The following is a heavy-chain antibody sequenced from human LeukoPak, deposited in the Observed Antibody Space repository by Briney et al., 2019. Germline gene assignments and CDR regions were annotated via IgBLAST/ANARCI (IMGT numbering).Heavy chain of an antibody. CDR1: GFTFSSYW. Sequence: GGSLRLSCAASGFTFSSYWMSWVRQAPGKGLEWVANIKQDGSEKYYVDSVKGRFTISRDNAKNSLYLQMNSLRAEDTAVYYCARDRIQLWLSWYFDLWGRRTLVTVSS. CDR3: ARDRIQLWLSWYFDL. V-gene: IGHV3-7*01. CDR2: IKQDGSEK. J-gene: IGHJ2*01. D-gene: IGHD5-18*01.